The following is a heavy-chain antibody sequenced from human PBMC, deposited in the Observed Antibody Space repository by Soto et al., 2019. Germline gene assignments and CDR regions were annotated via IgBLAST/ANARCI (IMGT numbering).Heavy chain of an antibody. V-gene: IGHV4-59*01. J-gene: IGHJ5*02. CDR3: ARDLTIGGFFDT. D-gene: IGHD3-10*01. Sequence: SXETLSLPSTVSGGSIRSYYWTWIRRSPGKGLEWIGYIHYTGRTNNNPSLKSRVTMSVDTSKNQFSLKLSSVIAADTAVYHCARDLTIGGFFDTWGQGTLVTVSS. CDR1: GGSIRSYY. CDR2: IHYTGRT.